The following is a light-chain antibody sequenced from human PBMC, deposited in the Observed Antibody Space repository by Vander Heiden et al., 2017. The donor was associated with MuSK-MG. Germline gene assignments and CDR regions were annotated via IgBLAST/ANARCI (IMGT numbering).Light chain of an antibody. CDR1: SSDVGGYEY. CDR2: EVT. Sequence: QSALTQPPSASGSPGQSVTISCTGTSSDVGGYEYVSWYQQHPGKAPKLIIFEVTRRPSGVPDRFSGSKSGNTASLTVSGLQADDEADYYCGSFAGSKKLLFGGGTKLTVL. CDR3: GSFAGSKKLL. V-gene: IGLV2-8*01. J-gene: IGLJ2*01.